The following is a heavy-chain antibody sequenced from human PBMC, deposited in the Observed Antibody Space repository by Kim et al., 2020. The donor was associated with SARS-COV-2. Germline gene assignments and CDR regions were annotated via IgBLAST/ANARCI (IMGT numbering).Heavy chain of an antibody. V-gene: IGHV3-30*01. D-gene: IGHD6-13*01. CDR3: ARGDRRSSSWYSLDY. Sequence: DSVKGRFTISRDNPKNTLYLQMNSLRAEDTTVYYCARGDRRSSSWYSLDYWGQGTLVTVSS. J-gene: IGHJ4*02.